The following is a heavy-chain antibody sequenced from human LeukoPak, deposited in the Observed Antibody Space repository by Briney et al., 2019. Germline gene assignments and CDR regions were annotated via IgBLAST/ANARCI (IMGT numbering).Heavy chain of an antibody. CDR3: AREGPYSRGPFDY. V-gene: IGHV3-21*01. CDR1: GFTFSGYS. CDR2: ISSSSSYI. Sequence: GGSLRLSCAASGFTFSGYSMNWVRQAPGKGLEWVSSISSSSSYIYYADSVKGRFTISRDNAKNSLYLQMNSLRAEDTAVYYCAREGPYSRGPFDYWGQGTLVTVSS. D-gene: IGHD6-13*01. J-gene: IGHJ4*02.